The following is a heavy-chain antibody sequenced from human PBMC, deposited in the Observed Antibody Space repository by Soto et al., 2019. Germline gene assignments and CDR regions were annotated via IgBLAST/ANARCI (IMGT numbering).Heavy chain of an antibody. D-gene: IGHD3-22*01. CDR3: ARPIHYYFDTSAQSAWFDP. Sequence: SETLSLTCTVSGGSVSSGSYYWSWIRQPPGKGLEWIGYIYYSGSTNYNPSLKSRVTISVDTSKNQFSLKLSSVTAEDTAVYYCARPIHYYFDTSAQSAWFDPWGQGTLVTVSS. CDR1: GGSVSSGSYY. V-gene: IGHV4-61*01. J-gene: IGHJ5*02. CDR2: IYYSGST.